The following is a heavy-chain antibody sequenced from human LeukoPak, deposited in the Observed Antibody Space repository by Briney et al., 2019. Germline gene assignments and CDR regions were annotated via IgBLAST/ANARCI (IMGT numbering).Heavy chain of an antibody. CDR3: ARELAAAGTNNNWFDP. J-gene: IGHJ5*02. D-gene: IGHD6-13*01. CDR1: GFTFSTST. CDR2: ISGSSSTI. Sequence: GGSLRLSCAASGFTFSTSTMNWVRQAPGKGLEWVSYISGSSSTIYYADSVKGRFTISRDNAESSLYLQMNSLRAEDTAVYYCARELAAAGTNNNWFDPWGQGTLVTVSS. V-gene: IGHV3-48*01.